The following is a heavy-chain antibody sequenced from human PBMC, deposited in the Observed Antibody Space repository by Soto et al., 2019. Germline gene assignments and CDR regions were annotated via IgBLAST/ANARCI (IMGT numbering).Heavy chain of an antibody. D-gene: IGHD4-17*01. CDR3: ARSQTTVTSYDY. V-gene: IGHV4-34*01. CDR1: GGSFSGYY. CDR2: IDQSGST. J-gene: IGHJ4*02. Sequence: PSETLSLTCAVYGGSFSGYYWNWLRQPPGEGLEWIGKIDQSGSTNYNPSLKSRVTMSVDTSRSQFSLKLTSVTAMDTAVYYCARSQTTVTSYDYWGQGTLVTVSS.